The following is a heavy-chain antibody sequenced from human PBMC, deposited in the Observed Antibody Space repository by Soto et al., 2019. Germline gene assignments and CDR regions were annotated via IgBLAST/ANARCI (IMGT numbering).Heavy chain of an antibody. J-gene: IGHJ6*02. CDR1: GYTFTGYY. CDR2: INPNSGGT. CDR3: ARDSEAVATMEDYYYGMDV. V-gene: IGHV1-2*04. D-gene: IGHD5-12*01. Sequence: GASVKVSCKASGYTFTGYYMHWVRQAPGQGLEWMGWINPNSGGTNYAQKFQGWVTMTRDTSISTAYMELSRLRSDDTAVYYCARDSEAVATMEDYYYGMDVWGQGTTVTVSS.